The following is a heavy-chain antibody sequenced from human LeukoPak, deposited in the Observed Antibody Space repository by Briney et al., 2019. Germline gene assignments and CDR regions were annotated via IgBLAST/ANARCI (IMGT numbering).Heavy chain of an antibody. D-gene: IGHD3-22*01. CDR2: IHHSGST. V-gene: IGHV4-38-2*02. CDR3: AKSNGYGLIDI. Sequence: SETLSLTCTVSGYSISSGYYWGWMRQPPGRGLEWIESIHHSGSTYYNPTLKSRVTMSIDTSRNQFSLKLNSVTAADTAVYYCAKSNGYGLIDIWGQGTMVTVSS. J-gene: IGHJ3*02. CDR1: GYSISSGYY.